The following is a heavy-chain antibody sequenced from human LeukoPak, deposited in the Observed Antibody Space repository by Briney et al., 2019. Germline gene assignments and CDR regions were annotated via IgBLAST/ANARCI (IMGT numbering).Heavy chain of an antibody. Sequence: RSSETLSLTCTVSGGSISSGDYYWSWIRQPAGKGLEWIGHIYTSGNTNYNPSLKSRVTMSVDTSKNQFSLKLRSVTAADTAVYYCARDGYYFDSSGYYFWGQGTLVTVSS. J-gene: IGHJ4*02. CDR1: GGSISSGDYY. CDR2: IYTSGNT. CDR3: ARDGYYFDSSGYYF. V-gene: IGHV4-61*09. D-gene: IGHD3-22*01.